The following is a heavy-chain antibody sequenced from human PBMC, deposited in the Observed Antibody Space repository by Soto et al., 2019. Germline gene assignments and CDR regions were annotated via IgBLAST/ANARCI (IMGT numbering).Heavy chain of an antibody. CDR3: ARDLRWRWLGDY. CDR1: GYTFTSNA. Sequence: QVQLVQSGAEVKKPGASVKVSCKASGYTFTSNAMHCVRQAPGQRLEWMGCINAGTGNTEYSQKVQGRVTITRDTAASTAYMELSSLRSEDTAVYYCARDLRWRWLGDYWGQGTLVTVSS. V-gene: IGHV1-3*01. CDR2: INAGTGNT. D-gene: IGHD6-19*01. J-gene: IGHJ4*01.